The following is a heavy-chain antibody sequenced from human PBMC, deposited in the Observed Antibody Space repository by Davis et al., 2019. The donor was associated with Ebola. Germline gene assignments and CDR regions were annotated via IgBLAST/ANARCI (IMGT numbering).Heavy chain of an antibody. D-gene: IGHD4-23*01. J-gene: IGHJ4*02. CDR3: ARHRYGGADY. V-gene: IGHV1-69*13. Sequence: AASVKVSCKASGGTFSSYAISWVRQAPGQGLEWMGGIIPIFGTANYAQKFQGRVTITADESTSTAYMELSNLRSEDTAVYYCARHRYGGADYWGQGTLVTVSS. CDR1: GGTFSSYA. CDR2: IIPIFGTA.